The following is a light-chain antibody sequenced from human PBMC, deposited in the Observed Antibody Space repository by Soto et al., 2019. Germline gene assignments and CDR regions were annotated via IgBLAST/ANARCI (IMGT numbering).Light chain of an antibody. CDR2: EVS. J-gene: IGLJ3*02. V-gene: IGLV2-14*01. Sequence: QSVLTQPASVSGSPGQSITVSCTGTSSDVGGYNYVSWYQQHPGKAPKLVIYEVSDRPSGVSNRFSGSKSGNTASLTISGLQAEDEADYYCRSFTTSSTGVFGGGTKLTVL. CDR3: RSFTTSSTGV. CDR1: SSDVGGYNY.